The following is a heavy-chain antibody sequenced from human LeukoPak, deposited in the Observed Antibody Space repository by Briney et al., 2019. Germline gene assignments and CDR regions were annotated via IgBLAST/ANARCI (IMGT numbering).Heavy chain of an antibody. J-gene: IGHJ4*02. CDR3: ARDPRVIWFGEPH. V-gene: IGHV3-7*01. Sequence: PGGSLRLSCAASGFTFSSYWMSWVRQAPGKGLEWVANIKQDGSEKYYVDSVKGRFTISRDNAKNSLYLQMNSLRAEDTAVYYCARDPRVIWFGEPHWGQGTLVTVSS. D-gene: IGHD3-10*01. CDR1: GFTFSSYW. CDR2: IKQDGSEK.